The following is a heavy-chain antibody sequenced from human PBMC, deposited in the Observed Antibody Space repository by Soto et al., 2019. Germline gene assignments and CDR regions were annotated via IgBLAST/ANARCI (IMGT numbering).Heavy chain of an antibody. V-gene: IGHV1-69*02. D-gene: IGHD4-17*01. CDR2: IIPILGIA. CDR1: GGTFSSYT. J-gene: IGHJ4*02. Sequence: GASVKVSCKASGGTFSSYTISWVRQAPGQGLEWMGRIIPILGIANYAQKLQGRVTMTTDTSTSTAYMELRSLRSDDTAVYYCARGFDGDYVISFDYWGQGTLVTVSS. CDR3: ARGFDGDYVISFDY.